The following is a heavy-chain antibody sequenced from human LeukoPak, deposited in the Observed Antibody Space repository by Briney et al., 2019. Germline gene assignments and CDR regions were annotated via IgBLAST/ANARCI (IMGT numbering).Heavy chain of an antibody. D-gene: IGHD5-24*01. V-gene: IGHV3-21*01. CDR3: ARDRRDGYTFDY. Sequence: GSLRLSCAASGFTFSSYSMNWVRQAPGKGLEWVSSISSSSSYIYYADSVKGRFTISRDNAKNSLYLQMNSLRAEDTAVYYCARDRRDGYTFDYWGQGTLVTVSS. CDR1: GFTFSSYS. CDR2: ISSSSSYI. J-gene: IGHJ4*02.